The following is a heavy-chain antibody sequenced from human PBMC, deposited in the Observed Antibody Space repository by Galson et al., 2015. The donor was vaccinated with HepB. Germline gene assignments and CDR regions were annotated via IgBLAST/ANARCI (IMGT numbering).Heavy chain of an antibody. CDR1: GFTFSDYA. CDR2: ISYDGNIK. D-gene: IGHD2-8*01. J-gene: IGHJ4*02. Sequence: SLRLSCAASGFTFSDYAMHWVRQAPGKGLEWVAIISYDGNIKYFADSVKGRFTISRDDSKNTLYLQMDSLRSEDTAVYYCAREGGCTNGVCYGSDSWGQGTLVTVSS. V-gene: IGHV3-30-3*01. CDR3: AREGGCTNGVCYGSDS.